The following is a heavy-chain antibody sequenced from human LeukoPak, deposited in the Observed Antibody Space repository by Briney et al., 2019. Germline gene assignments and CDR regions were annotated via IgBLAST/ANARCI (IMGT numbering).Heavy chain of an antibody. CDR3: ARDLDVTADY. D-gene: IGHD1-20*01. CDR2: ISSSSYI. V-gene: IGHV3-69-1*01. J-gene: IGHJ4*02. Sequence: GGSLRLSCAASGFTFSNYDMNWVRQAPGKGLEWVSSISSSSYIYYADSVKGRFTISRDNAKNSLYLQMNSLRAEDTAVYYCARDLDVTADYWGQGTLVTVSS. CDR1: GFTFSNYD.